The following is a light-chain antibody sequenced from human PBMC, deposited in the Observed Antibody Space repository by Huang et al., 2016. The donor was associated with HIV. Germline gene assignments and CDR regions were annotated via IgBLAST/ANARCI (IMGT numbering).Light chain of an antibody. J-gene: IGKJ2*01. V-gene: IGKV3-15*01. CDR2: RTS. Sequence: EIVMTQSPATLSVSPGERATLSCRASQSVGSNLAWYQQRPGQAPRLLIYRTSDRATGVPGRCIGSGSGTAFTLTITSLQSEDFAVYYCQHYGSWPPYTFGQGTRLEIK. CDR3: QHYGSWPPYT. CDR1: QSVGSN.